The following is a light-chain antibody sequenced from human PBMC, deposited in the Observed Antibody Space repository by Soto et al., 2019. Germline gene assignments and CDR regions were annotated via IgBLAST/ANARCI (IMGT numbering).Light chain of an antibody. CDR1: QSISSW. J-gene: IGKJ4*01. CDR2: DAS. Sequence: DIQMTQSPSTLSASVGDRVTTTCRASQSISSWLAWYQQKPGKAPKLLIYDASSLESGVPSRFSGSGSDTEFTLTINNLQPDDFATYHCQKYNRYSLTFGGGTKVDIK. V-gene: IGKV1-5*01. CDR3: QKYNRYSLT.